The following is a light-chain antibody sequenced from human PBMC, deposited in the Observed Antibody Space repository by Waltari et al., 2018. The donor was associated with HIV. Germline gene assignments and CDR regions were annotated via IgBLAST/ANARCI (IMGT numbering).Light chain of an antibody. CDR2: EAT. J-gene: IGKJ2*01. CDR1: NDIDDD. V-gene: IGKV5-2*01. Sequence: ETTLTQSPAFVSATPGDTVNIACIASNDIDDDWNWYQQKSGEAVIFLRHEATTLGPGIPLSFSGSGYGTDFTLRINDIESEDAAYYFCLQHDKFPYTFGQGTKLEIK. CDR3: LQHDKFPYT.